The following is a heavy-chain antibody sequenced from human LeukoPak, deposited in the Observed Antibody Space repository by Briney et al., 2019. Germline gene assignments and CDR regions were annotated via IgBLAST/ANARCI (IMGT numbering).Heavy chain of an antibody. CDR3: APVRGGDYFDY. CDR2: INPNSGDT. D-gene: IGHD2-2*01. J-gene: IGHJ4*02. CDR1: GYSFTY. Sequence: ASVKVSCKTSGYSFTYMHWVRQAPGQGLEWMGWINPNSGDTDYAQKFQGRVTMTRDTSISTAYMELSRLRSDDTAVYYCAPVRGGDYFDYWGQGTQLTVSS. V-gene: IGHV1-2*02.